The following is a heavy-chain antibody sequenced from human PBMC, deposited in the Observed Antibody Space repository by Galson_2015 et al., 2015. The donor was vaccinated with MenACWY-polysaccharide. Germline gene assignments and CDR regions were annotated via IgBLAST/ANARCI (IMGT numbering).Heavy chain of an antibody. J-gene: IGHJ4*02. Sequence: SLRLSCAASGFTFSSYGMHWVRQAPGKGLEWVAVIWYDGSNKYYADSVKGRFTISRDNSKNTLYLQMNSLRAEDTAVYYCAREYYGWGSFWPWGQGTLAIISS. D-gene: IGHD3-10*01. V-gene: IGHV3-33*01. CDR3: AREYYGWGSFWP. CDR2: IWYDGSNK. CDR1: GFTFSSYG.